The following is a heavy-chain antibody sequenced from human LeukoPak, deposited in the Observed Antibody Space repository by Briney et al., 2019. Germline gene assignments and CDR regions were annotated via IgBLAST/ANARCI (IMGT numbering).Heavy chain of an antibody. CDR1: GFTFSSYN. CDR3: AKDPIRYYGSGSYYDY. D-gene: IGHD3-10*01. J-gene: IGHJ4*02. V-gene: IGHV3-21*01. CDR2: ISTSSSYI. Sequence: GGSLRLSCAASGFTFSSYNMNWVRQAPGKGLEWVSFISTSSSYIHYADSVKGRFTISRDNAKNSLYLQMNSLRAEDTAVYYCAKDPIRYYGSGSYYDYWGQGTLVTVSS.